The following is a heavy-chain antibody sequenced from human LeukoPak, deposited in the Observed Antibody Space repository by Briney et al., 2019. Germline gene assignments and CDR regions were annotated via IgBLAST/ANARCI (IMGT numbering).Heavy chain of an antibody. V-gene: IGHV3-21*01. Sequence: PGGSLRLSCAASGFTFSSYGMHWVRQAPGKGLEWVSSISSSSSYIYYADSVKGRFTISRDNAKNSLYLQMNSLRAEDTAVYYCARDPRVVAGNYFDYWGQGTLVTVSS. CDR3: ARDPRVVAGNYFDY. CDR1: GFTFSSYG. CDR2: ISSSSSYI. J-gene: IGHJ4*02. D-gene: IGHD6-19*01.